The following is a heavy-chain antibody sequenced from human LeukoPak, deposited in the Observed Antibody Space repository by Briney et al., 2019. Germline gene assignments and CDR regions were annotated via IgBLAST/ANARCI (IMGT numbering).Heavy chain of an antibody. J-gene: IGHJ4*02. CDR2: IYPGDSES. V-gene: IGHV5-51*01. D-gene: IGHD6-6*01. Sequence: GESLKISCKGSGYSSSSYWIGWVRQMPGKGLEWMGIIYPGDSESRYSPSFQGQVTMSADKSISIAYLQWNSLKASDTAMYYCARRVYSSSSPFDYWGQGTLVTVSS. CDR3: ARRVYSSSSPFDY. CDR1: GYSSSSYW.